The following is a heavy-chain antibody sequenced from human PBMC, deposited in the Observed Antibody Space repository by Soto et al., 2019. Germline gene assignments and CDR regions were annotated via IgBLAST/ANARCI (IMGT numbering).Heavy chain of an antibody. V-gene: IGHV1-2*02. CDR1: GYTFTGYY. CDR2: INPNSGGT. J-gene: IGHJ4*02. Sequence: QVQLVQSGAEVKKPGASVKVSCKASGYTFTGYYMHWVRQAPGQGLEWMGWINPNSGGTNYAQKFQGGATRPRDTSISTAYMEMSRLRSDDTAVYYCARGRWGAGDTLGLTDYWGQGTLVTVSS. CDR3: ARGRWGAGDTLGLTDY. D-gene: IGHD3-16*01.